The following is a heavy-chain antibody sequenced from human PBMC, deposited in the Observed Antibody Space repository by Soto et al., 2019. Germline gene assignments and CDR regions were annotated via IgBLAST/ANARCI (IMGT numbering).Heavy chain of an antibody. J-gene: IGHJ3*02. CDR2: ISAYNGKR. D-gene: IGHD5-12*01. V-gene: IGHV1-18*01. CDR3: ARGRIVASIHDAFEI. CDR1: GYDFTSYG. Sequence: QGQLLQSGDEVKKPGASVRVSCRSSGYDFTSYGISWVIQAPGHGLEWVSWISAYNGKRDTAQKFQGRVTMTLDTSTDTAHMELGDLTSADTDVYYCARGRIVASIHDAFEIWGQGTMVAVSS.